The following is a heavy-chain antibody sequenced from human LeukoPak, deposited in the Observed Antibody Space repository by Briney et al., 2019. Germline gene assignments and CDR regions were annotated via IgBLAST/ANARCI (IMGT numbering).Heavy chain of an antibody. CDR3: ARDSLEWSSLPDY. D-gene: IGHD3-3*01. Sequence: ASVKVSCKASGYTFTSYDINWVRQATGQGLEWMGWMNPNSGNTGYAQKFQGRVTMTRNTSISTAYMELSSLRAEDTAVYYCARDSLEWSSLPDYWGQGTLVTVSS. V-gene: IGHV1-8*01. J-gene: IGHJ4*02. CDR2: MNPNSGNT. CDR1: GYTFTSYD.